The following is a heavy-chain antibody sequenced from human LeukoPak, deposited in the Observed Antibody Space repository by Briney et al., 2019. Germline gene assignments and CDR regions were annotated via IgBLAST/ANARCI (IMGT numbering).Heavy chain of an antibody. D-gene: IGHD2-21*01. CDR3: ARGTIPPDYFDY. CDR2: IYSGGST. Sequence: GGSLRLSCAASGFTVSSNYMSWVRQAPGKGLEWVSVIYSGGSTYYADSVKGRFTISRDNAKNSLYLQMNSLRAEDTAVYYCARGTIPPDYFDYWGQGTLVTVSS. J-gene: IGHJ4*02. V-gene: IGHV3-53*01. CDR1: GFTVSSNY.